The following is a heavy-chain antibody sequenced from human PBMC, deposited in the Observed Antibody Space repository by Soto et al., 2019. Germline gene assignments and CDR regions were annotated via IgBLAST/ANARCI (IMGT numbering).Heavy chain of an antibody. CDR2: ITGSGSSP. J-gene: IGHJ4*02. V-gene: IGHV3-23*01. CDR1: GFTFSSYA. D-gene: IGHD3-10*02. Sequence: EVQLMESGGGSVQPGGSLRLSCAASGFTFSSYAMHWVRQTPGKGLEWVSAITGSGSSPIYSDSLRGRFTISRDNSKNTLFLQMNSLRAEDTAVYYCARGLSLYSVNHFDYWGQGILVTVSS. CDR3: ARGLSLYSVNHFDY.